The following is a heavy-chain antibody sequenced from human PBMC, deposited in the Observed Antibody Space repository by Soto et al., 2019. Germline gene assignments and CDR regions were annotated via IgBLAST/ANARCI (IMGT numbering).Heavy chain of an antibody. CDR3: AKQGHSTSWYWFDP. J-gene: IGHJ5*02. V-gene: IGHV3-23*01. CDR1: AFTFTNDA. CDR2: ISGSGGST. Sequence: EVQLLESGGGLVQPGGSLRLSCAASAFTFTNDAMSWVRQAPGKGLEWGSSISGSGGSTYYTDSVQVRFTISRDNSNNALYLQMDSLRAEDTAVYFCAKQGHSTSWYWFDPWGQGTQDTVSS. D-gene: IGHD6-13*01.